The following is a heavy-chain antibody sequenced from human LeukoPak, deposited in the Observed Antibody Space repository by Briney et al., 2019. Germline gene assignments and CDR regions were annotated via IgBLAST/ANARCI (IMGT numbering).Heavy chain of an antibody. CDR1: GFTFSSYG. CDR2: IWYDGSNK. V-gene: IGHV3-33*08. CDR3: ARGDVFIDYFDY. Sequence: GGSLRLSCAASGFTFSSYGMHWVRQAPGKRLEWVAVIWYDGSNKYYADSVKGRFTISRDNSKNTLYLQMNSLRAEDTAVYYCARGDVFIDYFDYWGQGTLVTVSS. J-gene: IGHJ4*02. D-gene: IGHD2-21*01.